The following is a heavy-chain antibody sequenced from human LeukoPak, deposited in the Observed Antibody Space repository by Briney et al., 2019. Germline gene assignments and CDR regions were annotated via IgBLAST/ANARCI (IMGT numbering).Heavy chain of an antibody. D-gene: IGHD6-6*01. CDR1: GGTFSSYA. V-gene: IGHV1-69*05. Sequence: GASVKVSCKASGGTFSSYAISWVRQAPGQGLEWMGGIIPIFGTANYAQKFQGRVTITTDESTSTAYMELSSLRSEDTAVYYCASQHVGSGAARPVDYYYYMDVWGKGTTVTVSS. J-gene: IGHJ6*03. CDR2: IIPIFGTA. CDR3: ASQHVGSGAARPVDYYYYMDV.